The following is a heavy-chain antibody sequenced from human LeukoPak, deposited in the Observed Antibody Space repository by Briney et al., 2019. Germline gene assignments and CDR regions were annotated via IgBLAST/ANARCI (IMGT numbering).Heavy chain of an antibody. Sequence: PGGSLRLSCVASGFTFSNYAMSWVRQAPGKGLEWVANIKQDGSEKYYVDSVKGRFTISRDNAKNSLYLQMNSLRAEDTAVYYCARGPLRFRRSLADYWGQGTLVTVSS. CDR1: GFTFSNYA. CDR3: ARGPLRFRRSLADY. J-gene: IGHJ4*02. CDR2: IKQDGSEK. V-gene: IGHV3-7*01. D-gene: IGHD5-12*01.